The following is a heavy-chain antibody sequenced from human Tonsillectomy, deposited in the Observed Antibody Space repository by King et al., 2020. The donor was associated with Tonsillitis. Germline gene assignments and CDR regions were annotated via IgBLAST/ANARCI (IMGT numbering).Heavy chain of an antibody. J-gene: IGHJ4*02. Sequence: QVQLQQWGAGLLKPSETLSLTCAVYGGSFSGYYWSWIRQPPGKGLEWIGEINHSGSTTYNPSLKSRVTISVDTSKNQFSLKLSSVTAADTAVYYCARGGVADLDYWGQGTLVTVSS. V-gene: IGHV4-34*01. CDR3: ARGGVADLDY. D-gene: IGHD3-16*01. CDR1: GGSFSGYY. CDR2: INHSGST.